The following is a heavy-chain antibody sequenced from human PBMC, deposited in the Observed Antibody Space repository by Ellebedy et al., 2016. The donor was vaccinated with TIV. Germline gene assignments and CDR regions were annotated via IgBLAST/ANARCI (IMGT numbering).Heavy chain of an antibody. CDR3: VRDAYGSGENWFDP. J-gene: IGHJ5*02. V-gene: IGHV3-21*01. CDR2: ISSASTYT. D-gene: IGHD3-10*01. CDR1: GFALRGYT. Sequence: GGSLRLSCVSSGFALRGYTMSWVRQAPGKGLEWVSYISSASTYTDYADSVKGRFTISRDNARNSLYLQMDSLRFEDTALYYCVRDAYGSGENWFDPWGQGTLVTVSS.